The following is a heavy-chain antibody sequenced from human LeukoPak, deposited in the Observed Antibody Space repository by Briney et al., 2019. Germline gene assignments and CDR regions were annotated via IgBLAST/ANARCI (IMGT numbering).Heavy chain of an antibody. CDR2: ISGNGAAI. D-gene: IGHD4-17*01. J-gene: IGHJ4*02. V-gene: IGHV3-23*01. Sequence: GGSLRLSCAASGFTFSSNAMSWVRQAPGKGLEWVSAISGNGAAIYYADSVKGRFTISRDNSKNSLYLQMNSLRAEDTALYYCAKGGTVTNIDYWGQGTLVTVSS. CDR3: AKGGTVTNIDY. CDR1: GFTFSSNA.